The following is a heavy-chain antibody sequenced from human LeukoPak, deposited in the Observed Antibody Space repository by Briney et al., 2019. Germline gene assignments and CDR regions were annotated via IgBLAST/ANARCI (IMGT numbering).Heavy chain of an antibody. CDR3: ARVSNYDILTGER. Sequence: ASVKVSCKASGYTFTSYGISWVRQAPGQGLEWMGWISAYNGNTNYAQKLQGRVTMTTDTSTSTAYMELKSLRPDDTAVYYCARVSNYDILTGERWGQGTLVTVSS. D-gene: IGHD3-9*01. J-gene: IGHJ4*02. V-gene: IGHV1-18*04. CDR1: GYTFTSYG. CDR2: ISAYNGNT.